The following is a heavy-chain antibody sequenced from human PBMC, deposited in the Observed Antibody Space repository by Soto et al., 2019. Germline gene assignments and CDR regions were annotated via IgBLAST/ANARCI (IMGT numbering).Heavy chain of an antibody. J-gene: IGHJ4*02. Sequence: EVQLVESGGGLVQPGGSLKLSCAASGFTFSVSAIHWVRQAPGRGLEWVGRIRSTAQNSATGDVAPVRGRFPIPRDDSKNTEYLQMSSLKTDDTAVYCCTVVGATSDGFRYWGQGSLVAVSS. CDR2: IRSTAQNSAT. CDR3: TVVGATSDGFRY. V-gene: IGHV3-73*02. D-gene: IGHD1-26*01. CDR1: GFTFSVSA.